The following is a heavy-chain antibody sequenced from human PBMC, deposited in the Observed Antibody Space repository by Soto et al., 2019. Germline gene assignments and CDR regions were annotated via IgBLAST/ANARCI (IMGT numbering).Heavy chain of an antibody. D-gene: IGHD5-18*01. CDR3: AASVDTALEGGVY. V-gene: IGHV5-51*01. CDR2: IYPGDSDT. J-gene: IGHJ4*01. Sequence: VEALKISCKGSGYSFTSYWIVWVRQMPGKGLEWMVIIYPGDSDTRYIPSVQGQVTISADKSISTAYLLWSSMKDSYTALYYCAASVDTALEGGVYWGQGTLVTVSS. CDR1: GYSFTSYW.